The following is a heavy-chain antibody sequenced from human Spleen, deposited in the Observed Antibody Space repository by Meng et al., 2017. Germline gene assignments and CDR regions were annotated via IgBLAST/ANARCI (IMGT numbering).Heavy chain of an antibody. CDR1: GYTFTSYY. CDR3: VREDGSFDS. CDR2: INPSGGST. J-gene: IGHJ4*02. V-gene: IGHV1-46*01. D-gene: IGHD1-26*01. Sequence: ASVKVSCKASGYTFTSYYMHWVRQAPGQGLEWMGIINPSGGSTSYAQKFQGRVTMTRDTSTSTVYMELNSLRSDDTAVYYCVREDGSFDSWGQGTLVTVSS.